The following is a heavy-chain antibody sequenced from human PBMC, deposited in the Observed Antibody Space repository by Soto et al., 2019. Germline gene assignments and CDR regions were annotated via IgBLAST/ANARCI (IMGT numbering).Heavy chain of an antibody. Sequence: QVQLVQSGAEAKKPGASVKVSCKASGYTFTSYGISWVRQAPGQGLEWMGWISAYNGNTNYAQKLQGRVTMTTDTSTSTAYMELRSLRSDDTAVYYCARDRGITMVRGVIYYFDYWGQGTLVTVSS. CDR3: ARDRGITMVRGVIYYFDY. CDR2: ISAYNGNT. CDR1: GYTFTSYG. V-gene: IGHV1-18*01. J-gene: IGHJ4*02. D-gene: IGHD3-10*01.